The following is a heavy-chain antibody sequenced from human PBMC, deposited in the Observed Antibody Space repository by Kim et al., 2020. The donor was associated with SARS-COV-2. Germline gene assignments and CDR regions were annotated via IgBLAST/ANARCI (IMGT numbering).Heavy chain of an antibody. CDR3: ARDSRYDYVWGSYRFGYYGMDV. CDR2: IYSGGST. D-gene: IGHD3-16*02. Sequence: GGSLRLSCAASGFTVSSNYMSWVRQAPGKGLEWVSVIYSGGSTYYADSVKGRFTISRDNSKNTLYLQMNSLRAEDTAVYYCARDSRYDYVWGSYRFGYYGMDVWGQGATVAVSS. CDR1: GFTVSSNY. V-gene: IGHV3-53*01. J-gene: IGHJ6*02.